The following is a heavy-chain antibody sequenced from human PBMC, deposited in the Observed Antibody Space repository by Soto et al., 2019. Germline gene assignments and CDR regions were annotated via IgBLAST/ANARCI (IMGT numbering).Heavy chain of an antibody. CDR3: ARDRPPDY. V-gene: IGHV1-2*02. CDR1: GYTFTAYY. J-gene: IGHJ4*02. D-gene: IGHD6-6*01. Sequence: ASVKVSCKASGYTFTAYYMHWVRQAPGQGLEWMGWINPNTGDTNYAQQFQGRVTMTRDKSITTAYMELSRLTSDDTAVYYCARDRPPDYWGQGALVTVSS. CDR2: INPNTGDT.